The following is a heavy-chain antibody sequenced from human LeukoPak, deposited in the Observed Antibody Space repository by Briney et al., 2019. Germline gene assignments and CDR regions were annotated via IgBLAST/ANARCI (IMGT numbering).Heavy chain of an antibody. CDR3: ARDAGRSSWYLLGKPRTLNWFDP. V-gene: IGHV1-8*03. CDR1: GYTFTSYD. D-gene: IGHD6-13*01. J-gene: IGHJ5*02. Sequence: ASVTVSCTASGYTFTSYDINWVRQAPGQGLEWMGWMNPNSGNTGYAQKFQGRVTITRNTSISTAYMELSSLRSEDTAVYYCARDAGRSSWYLLGKPRTLNWFDPWGQGTLVTVSS. CDR2: MNPNSGNT.